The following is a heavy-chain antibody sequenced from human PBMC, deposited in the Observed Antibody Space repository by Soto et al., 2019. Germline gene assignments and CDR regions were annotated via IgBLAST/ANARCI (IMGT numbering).Heavy chain of an antibody. CDR2: ISAYNGNT. CDR1: GGTFSSYA. V-gene: IGHV1-18*01. CDR3: ARDGKWELPSLPDY. J-gene: IGHJ4*02. D-gene: IGHD1-26*01. Sequence: ASVKVSCKASGGTFSSYAISWVRQAPGQGLEWMGWISAYNGNTNYAQKLQGRVTMTTDTSTSTAYMELRSLRSDDTAVYYCARDGKWELPSLPDYWGQGTLVTVSS.